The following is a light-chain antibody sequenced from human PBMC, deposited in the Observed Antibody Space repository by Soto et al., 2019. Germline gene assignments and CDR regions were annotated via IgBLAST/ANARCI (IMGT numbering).Light chain of an antibody. Sequence: QSALTQPRSVSGSPGQSVTISCTGTNSDVGGYNFVSWYQQLPGKAPKLMISAVSQRPSGVPDRFSGSKSGNTASLTISGLQADDEADYFGCSYTASDIWVFGGGTKLTVL. CDR3: CSYTASDIWV. CDR2: AVS. V-gene: IGLV2-11*01. CDR1: NSDVGGYNF. J-gene: IGLJ3*02.